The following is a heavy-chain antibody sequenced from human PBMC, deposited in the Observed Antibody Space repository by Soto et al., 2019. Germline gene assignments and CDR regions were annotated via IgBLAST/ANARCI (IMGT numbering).Heavy chain of an antibody. D-gene: IGHD6-19*01. CDR2: IWYDGSNK. J-gene: IGHJ6*02. Sequence: GGSLRLSCAASGFIFSSYGMHWVRQAPGKGLEWVAVIWYDGSNKYYADSVKGRFTISRDNSKNTAYLQMNSLRAEDTAVYYCAKKRIAVAGPPRSYGMDVPGQPTTVTVSS. V-gene: IGHV3-33*06. CDR1: GFIFSSYG. CDR3: AKKRIAVAGPPRSYGMDV.